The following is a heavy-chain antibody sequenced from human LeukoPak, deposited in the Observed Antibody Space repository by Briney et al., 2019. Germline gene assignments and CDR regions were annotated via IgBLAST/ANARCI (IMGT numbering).Heavy chain of an antibody. V-gene: IGHV3-30*04. Sequence: PGRSLRLSCAASGFTFRSYAMHWVRQAPGKGLEWVAVISYDGSNKYYADSVKGRFTISRDNSKNTLYLQMNSLRAEDTAVYYCATSTVKYCSGGSCYDYWGQGTLVTVSS. J-gene: IGHJ4*02. CDR3: ATSTVKYCSGGSCYDY. CDR1: GFTFRSYA. CDR2: ISYDGSNK. D-gene: IGHD2-15*01.